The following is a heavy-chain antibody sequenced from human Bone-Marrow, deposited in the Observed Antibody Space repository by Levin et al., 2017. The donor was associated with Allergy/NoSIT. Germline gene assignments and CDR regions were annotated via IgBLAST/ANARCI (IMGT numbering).Heavy chain of an antibody. CDR3: AHRPAFRRIAARGYFDY. CDR2: IYWDDDK. D-gene: IGHD6-6*01. Sequence: SGPTLVKPTQTLTLTCTFSGFSLSTSGVGAGWISQPPGKALEWLALIYWDDDKRYSPSLKSRLTITKDTSKNQVVLTMTNMDPVDTATYYCAHRPAFRRIAARGYFDYWGQGTLVTVSS. J-gene: IGHJ4*02. CDR1: GFSLSTSGVG. V-gene: IGHV2-5*02.